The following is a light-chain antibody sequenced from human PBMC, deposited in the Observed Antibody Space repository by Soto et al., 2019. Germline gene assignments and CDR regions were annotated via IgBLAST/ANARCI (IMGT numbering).Light chain of an antibody. CDR2: GTS. J-gene: IGKJ1*01. Sequence: IVLTQSPGTLSLSPGERATLSCRASQTISSSSLAWYQQKGGQAPRLLIYGTSTRATGIPARFSGSGSGTEFTLTISSLQSEDFAVYYCQQYNDWLWTFGQGTKVDIK. CDR1: QTISSS. CDR3: QQYNDWLWT. V-gene: IGKV3-15*01.